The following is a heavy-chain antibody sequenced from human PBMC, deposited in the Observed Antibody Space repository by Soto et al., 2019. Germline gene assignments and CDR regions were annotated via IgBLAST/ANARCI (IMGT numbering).Heavy chain of an antibody. CDR3: ARHYYDSSGYYLNNWFDP. V-gene: IGHV1-2*02. CDR2: INPNSGGT. CDR1: GYTFTGYY. D-gene: IGHD3-22*01. J-gene: IGHJ5*02. Sequence: GASVKVSCKASGYTFTGYYMHWVRQAPGQGLEWMGWINPNSGGTSYAQKFQGRVTMTRDTSISTAYMELSRLRSDDTAVYYCARHYYDSSGYYLNNWFDPWGQGTLVTVSS.